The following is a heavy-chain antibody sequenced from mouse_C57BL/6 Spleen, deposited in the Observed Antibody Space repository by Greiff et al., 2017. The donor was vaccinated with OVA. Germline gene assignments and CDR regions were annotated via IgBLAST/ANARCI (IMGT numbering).Heavy chain of an antibody. CDR1: GYTFTSYW. CDR3: ARGGYYYGSSRYWYFDV. V-gene: IGHV1-55*01. CDR2: IYPGSGST. J-gene: IGHJ1*03. Sequence: VQLQQSGAELVKPGASVKMSCKASGYTFTSYWITWVKQRPGQGLEWIGDIYPGSGSTNYNEKFKSKATLTVDTSSSTAYMQLSSLTSEDSAVYYFARGGYYYGSSRYWYFDVWGTGTTVTVSS. D-gene: IGHD1-1*01.